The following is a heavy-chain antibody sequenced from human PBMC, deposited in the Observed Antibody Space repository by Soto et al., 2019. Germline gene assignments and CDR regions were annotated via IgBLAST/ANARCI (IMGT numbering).Heavy chain of an antibody. D-gene: IGHD1-1*01. CDR3: AHRPATGSVFDY. Sequence: QITLKESGPTLVKPTQTLTLTCTFSGFSLSTSGVGVGWIRQPPGKALAWLALIYWDDDKRYSPSLKSRLTITKDTSKNQVVLTMTSMDPVDTATYSCAHRPATGSVFDYWGQGTLVTVSS. V-gene: IGHV2-5*02. CDR1: GFSLSTSGVG. CDR2: IYWDDDK. J-gene: IGHJ4*02.